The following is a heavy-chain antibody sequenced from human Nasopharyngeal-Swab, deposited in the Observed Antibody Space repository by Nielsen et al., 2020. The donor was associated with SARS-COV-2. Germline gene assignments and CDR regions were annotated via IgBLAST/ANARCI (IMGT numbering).Heavy chain of an antibody. Sequence: SETLSPTCTVSGGSISSSSYYWGWIRQPPGKGLEWIGSIYYSGSTYYNPSLKSRVTRSVDTSKNQFSLKLSSVTAADTAVYYWARERGRGGIWNYYYYYMDVWGKGTTVTVSS. CDR3: ARERGRGGIWNYYYYYMDV. J-gene: IGHJ6*03. V-gene: IGHV4-39*07. D-gene: IGHD3-10*01. CDR2: IYYSGST. CDR1: GGSISSSSYY.